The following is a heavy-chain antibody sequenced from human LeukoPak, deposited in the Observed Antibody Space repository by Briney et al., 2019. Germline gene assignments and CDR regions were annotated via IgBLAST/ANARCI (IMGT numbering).Heavy chain of an antibody. CDR1: GFTFSSYS. V-gene: IGHV3-21*01. Sequence: PGGSLRLSCAASGFTFSSYSMNWVRQAPGKGLEWVSSISSSSSYIYYADSVKGRFTISRDNAKNSLYLQMNSLRAEDTAVYYCARDLDPRYYYGSGTAGGRYFDYWGQGTLVPVSS. CDR3: ARDLDPRYYYGSGTAGGRYFDY. D-gene: IGHD3-10*01. CDR2: ISSSSSYI. J-gene: IGHJ4*02.